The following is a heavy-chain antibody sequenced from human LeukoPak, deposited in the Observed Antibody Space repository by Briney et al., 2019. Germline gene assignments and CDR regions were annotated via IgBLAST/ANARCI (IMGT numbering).Heavy chain of an antibody. Sequence: GGSLRLSCAASGFTFTHYNMNWVRQAPGKGLEWVSYITGSSTTKYYADSVKGRFTISRDNAMNSLYLQMNSLSAEDTAVYYCVKDDGWVQYANWGQGTLVTVSS. D-gene: IGHD5-24*01. CDR3: VKDDGWVQYAN. V-gene: IGHV3-48*01. J-gene: IGHJ4*02. CDR2: ITGSSTTK. CDR1: GFTFTHYN.